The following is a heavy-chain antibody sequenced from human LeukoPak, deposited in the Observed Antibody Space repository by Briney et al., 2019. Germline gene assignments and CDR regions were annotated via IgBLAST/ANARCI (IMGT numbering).Heavy chain of an antibody. V-gene: IGHV4-34*01. D-gene: IGHD6-13*01. Sequence: PSETLSLTCAVYGGSFSGYYWSWIRQPPGKGLEWIGETNHSGSTNYNPSLKSRVTISVDTSNNQFSLKLSSVTAADTAVYYCAISSADYYYYYMDVWGKGTTVTVSS. CDR3: AISSADYYYYYMDV. CDR2: TNHSGST. CDR1: GGSFSGYY. J-gene: IGHJ6*03.